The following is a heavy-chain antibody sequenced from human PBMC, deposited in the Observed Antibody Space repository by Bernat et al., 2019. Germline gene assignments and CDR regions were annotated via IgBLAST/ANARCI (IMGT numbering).Heavy chain of an antibody. V-gene: IGHV4-59*01. J-gene: IGHJ4*02. CDR3: ARARGGHYFDY. CDR1: GGSISSYY. D-gene: IGHD3-10*01. CDR2: IYYSGST. Sequence: QVQLQESGPGLVKPSETLSLTCTVSGGSISSYYWSWIRQPPGKGLGWIGYIYYSGSTNYNPSLKSRVTISVDTSKNQFSLKLSSVTAADTAVYYCARARGGHYFDYWGQGTLVTVSS.